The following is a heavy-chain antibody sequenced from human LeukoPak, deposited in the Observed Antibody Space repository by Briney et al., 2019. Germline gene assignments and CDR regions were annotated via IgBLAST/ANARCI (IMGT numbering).Heavy chain of an antibody. CDR3: TPGPGPSQIDY. D-gene: IGHD2-8*02. Sequence: GGSLGLSCAASGFTFSNAWMSWVRQAPGKGLEWVGRIKSKTDGGTTDYAAPVKGRFTISRDDSKNTLYLQMNSLKTEDTAVYYCTPGPGPSQIDYWGQGTLVTVSS. J-gene: IGHJ4*02. V-gene: IGHV3-15*01. CDR1: GFTFSNAW. CDR2: IKSKTDGGTT.